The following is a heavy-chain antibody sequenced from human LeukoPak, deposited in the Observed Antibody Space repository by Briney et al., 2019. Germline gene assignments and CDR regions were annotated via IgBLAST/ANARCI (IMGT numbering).Heavy chain of an antibody. D-gene: IGHD2-15*01. CDR2: INPNSGGT. Sequence: ASVKVSCKASGYTFTSYYMHWVRQAPGQGLEWMGWINPNSGGTNYAQKFQGWVTMTRDTSISTAYMELSRLRSDDTAVYYCARTVKYVVVVTVPYFDYWGQGTLVTVSS. V-gene: IGHV1-2*04. J-gene: IGHJ4*02. CDR3: ARTVKYVVVVTVPYFDY. CDR1: GYTFTSYY.